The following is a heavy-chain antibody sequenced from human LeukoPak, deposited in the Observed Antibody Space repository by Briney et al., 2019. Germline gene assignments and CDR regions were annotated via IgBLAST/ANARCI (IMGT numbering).Heavy chain of an antibody. V-gene: IGHV3-23*01. J-gene: IGHJ4*02. CDR2: LSGSGGYT. CDR3: AKDLRGYYDLEAFFDY. CDR1: GFTFSRCA. Sequence: GGSLRLSCAASGFTFSRCAMSWVRQAPGKGLEWVSGLSGSGGYTYYADSVKGRFTISRDNSNNTLYLQMNSLRAEDTAIYYCAKDLRGYYDLEAFFDYWGQGTLVTVSS. D-gene: IGHD3-3*01.